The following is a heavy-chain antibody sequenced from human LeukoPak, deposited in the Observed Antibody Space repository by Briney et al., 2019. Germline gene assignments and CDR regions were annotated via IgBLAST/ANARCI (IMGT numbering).Heavy chain of an antibody. V-gene: IGHV4-59*08. CDR3: ARRIWADWYFDL. CDR1: GGSISSYY. D-gene: IGHD6-19*01. CDR2: IYYSGST. Sequence: SETLSLTCTVSGGSISSYYWNWIRQPPGKGLEWIGYIYYSGSTTYNPSLKSRVTISVDTSKNQFSLKLSSVTAADTAVYYCARRIWADWYFDLWGRGTLVTVSS. J-gene: IGHJ2*01.